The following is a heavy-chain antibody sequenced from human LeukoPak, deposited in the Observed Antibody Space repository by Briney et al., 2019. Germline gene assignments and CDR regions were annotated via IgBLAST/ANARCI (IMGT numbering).Heavy chain of an antibody. V-gene: IGHV3-21*01. CDR1: GFTFSSYS. D-gene: IGHD6-13*01. CDR3: ARGGTIAAAGNA. CDR2: ISSSSSYI. J-gene: IGHJ4*02. Sequence: GGSLRLSCAASGFTFSSYSMNWVRQAPGKGLEWVSSISSSSSYIYYADSVKGRFTISRDNAKNSLYLQMNSLRAEDTAGYYCARGGTIAAAGNAWGQGTLVTVSS.